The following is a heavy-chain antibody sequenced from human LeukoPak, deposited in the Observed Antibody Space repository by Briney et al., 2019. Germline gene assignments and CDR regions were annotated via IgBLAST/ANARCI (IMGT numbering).Heavy chain of an antibody. CDR1: GFTVSSNY. CDR3: ARDTRSHYYYGMDV. CDR2: IYSGGST. D-gene: IGHD6-19*01. Sequence: GGSLRLSCAASGFTVSSNYMSWVRQAPGKRLEWVSVIYSGGSTYYADSVKGRFTISRDNSKNTLYLRMNSLRAEDTAVYYCARDTRSHYYYGMDVWGQGTTVTVSS. J-gene: IGHJ6*02. V-gene: IGHV3-53*01.